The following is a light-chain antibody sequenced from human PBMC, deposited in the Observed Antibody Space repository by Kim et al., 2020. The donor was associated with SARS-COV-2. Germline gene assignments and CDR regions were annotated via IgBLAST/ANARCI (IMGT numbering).Light chain of an antibody. CDR2: VAS. Sequence: EIVLWQSPGTLSLSPGDRATLSCRASQGVSNYLAWYQQKPSQATRLLIYVASKRAAGIPARFSGSGSGTDFTLTISRLEPGDSAVYFCKQRGSFGQGTRLEIK. CDR1: QGVSNY. V-gene: IGKV3-11*01. CDR3: KQRGS. J-gene: IGKJ5*01.